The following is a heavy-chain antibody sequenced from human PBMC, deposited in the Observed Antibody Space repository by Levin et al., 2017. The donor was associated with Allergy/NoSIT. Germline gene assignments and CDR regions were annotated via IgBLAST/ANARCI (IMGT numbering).Heavy chain of an antibody. D-gene: IGHD3-22*01. V-gene: IGHV4-61*01. CDR2: ISYSGTT. CDR3: ARSHDSTGYWN. J-gene: IGHJ4*02. Sequence: GSLRLSCTVSGGSVSSSSYYWSWIRQPPGKGLEWIGCISYSGTTNYNPSLKSRVTISVDTSKDQFSLDLSSVTAADTAVSYCARSHDSTGYWNWGQGTLVTVSS. CDR1: GGSVSSSSYY.